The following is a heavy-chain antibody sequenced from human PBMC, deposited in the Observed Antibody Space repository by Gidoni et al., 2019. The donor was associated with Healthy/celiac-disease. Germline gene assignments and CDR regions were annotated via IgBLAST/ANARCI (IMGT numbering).Heavy chain of an antibody. V-gene: IGHV4-39*01. CDR2: IYYSGNT. Sequence: QLQLQETGPGLVKPSETVCLTGTVGGGSISSSIYYWGWIRQPPGKGLEWIGSIYYSGNTYYYPSLTGQVTISLDTSKNQFSLKLSSVPSADAAVYYCASHLAPWLGYWYFDLWGRGTLVTVSS. D-gene: IGHD6-19*01. CDR3: ASHLAPWLGYWYFDL. J-gene: IGHJ2*01. CDR1: GGSISSSIYY.